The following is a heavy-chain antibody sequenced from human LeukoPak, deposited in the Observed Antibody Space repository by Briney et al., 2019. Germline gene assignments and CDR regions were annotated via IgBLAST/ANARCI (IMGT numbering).Heavy chain of an antibody. CDR2: ISTSSSYI. V-gene: IGHV3-21*01. CDR1: GFTFNTYS. D-gene: IGHD6-19*01. Sequence: PGGSLRLSCAASGFTFNTYSMNWVRQAPGKGLEWVSSISTSSSYIYYADSVKGRFTISRDNAKNSLYLQMNSLRAEDTAVYYCVGAVAGPFGYWGQGTLVTVSS. J-gene: IGHJ4*02. CDR3: VGAVAGPFGY.